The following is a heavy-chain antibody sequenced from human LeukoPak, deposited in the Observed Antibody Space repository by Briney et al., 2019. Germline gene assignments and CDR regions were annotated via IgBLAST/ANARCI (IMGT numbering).Heavy chain of an antibody. J-gene: IGHJ4*02. Sequence: SSETLSLTCTVSGGSISSYYWSWIRQPPGKGLEWIGYIYYSGSTNYNPSLKSRVTISLDTSKNQFSLKLSSVTAADTAVYYCARSDIVGALNFGYWGQGTLVTVSS. V-gene: IGHV4-59*01. CDR3: ARSDIVGALNFGY. D-gene: IGHD1-26*01. CDR1: GGSISSYY. CDR2: IYYSGST.